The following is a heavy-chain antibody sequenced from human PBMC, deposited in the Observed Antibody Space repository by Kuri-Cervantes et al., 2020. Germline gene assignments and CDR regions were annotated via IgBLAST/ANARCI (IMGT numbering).Heavy chain of an antibody. CDR3: ASVYSYGYIPL. CDR2: ISWNSGSI. J-gene: IGHJ4*02. CDR1: GFTFDDYA. V-gene: IGHV3-9*01. Sequence: GGSLRLSCAASGFTFDDYAMHWVRQAPGKGLEWVSGISWNSGSIGYADSVKGRFTIYRDNAKNSLYLQMNSLRDEDTAVYYCASVYSYGYIPLWGQGTLVTVSS. D-gene: IGHD5-18*01.